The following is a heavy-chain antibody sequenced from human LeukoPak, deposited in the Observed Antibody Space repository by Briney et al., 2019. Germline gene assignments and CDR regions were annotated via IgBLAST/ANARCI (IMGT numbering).Heavy chain of an antibody. CDR3: AGSYGGNAVGPFDI. J-gene: IGHJ3*02. CDR1: GASFSGYH. Sequence: SETLSLTCAVSGASFSGYHCSWIRQTPGKGLEWIGEVRQSGGASYNPSLKSRVTISVETSKNHVSLKLSSVTAADTAMYYCAGSYGGNAVGPFDIWGQGTMVTVSS. CDR2: VRQSGGA. D-gene: IGHD4-23*01. V-gene: IGHV4-34*01.